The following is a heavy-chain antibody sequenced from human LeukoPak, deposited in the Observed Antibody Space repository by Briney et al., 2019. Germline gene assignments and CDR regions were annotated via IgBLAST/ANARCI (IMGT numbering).Heavy chain of an antibody. CDR2: IYTSGST. D-gene: IGHD4-11*01. Sequence: SETLSLTCAVSGGSISSYYWSWIRQPAGEGLEWIGRIYTSGSTNYNPSLKSRVTMSVDTSKNQFSLKLSSVTAADTAVYYCARDFGSDHDYSNYEWFDPWGQGTLVAVSS. V-gene: IGHV4-4*07. CDR3: ARDFGSDHDYSNYEWFDP. J-gene: IGHJ5*02. CDR1: GGSISSYY.